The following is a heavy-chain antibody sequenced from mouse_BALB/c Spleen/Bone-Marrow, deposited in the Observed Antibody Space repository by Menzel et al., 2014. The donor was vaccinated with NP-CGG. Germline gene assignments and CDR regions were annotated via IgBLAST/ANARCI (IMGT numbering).Heavy chain of an antibody. Sequence: EVQRVESGGGLVRPGESRKLSCAASGFTFSSFAMHWIRQAPEKGLEWVAFISSGSNIIHYADTVKGRFTISRDNPKNTLFPQMTSLRSEDTAMYYCGRGDYWGQGTTLTVSS. V-gene: IGHV5-17*02. CDR1: GFTFSSFA. J-gene: IGHJ2*01. CDR3: GRGDY. CDR2: ISSGSNII.